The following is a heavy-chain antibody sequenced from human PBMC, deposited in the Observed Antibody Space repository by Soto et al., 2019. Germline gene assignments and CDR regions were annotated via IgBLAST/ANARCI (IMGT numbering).Heavy chain of an antibody. J-gene: IGHJ4*02. V-gene: IGHV3-21*01. CDR3: AREVVATATIDY. Sequence: PWGSLRLSCTVSVFTFSSYSMNWVRQAAGKGLEWVSSISSSSTYIYYTDSVKGRFTISRDNAKNSLYLQMNRLRAEDTAVYYCAREVVATATIDYWGQGALVTVSS. D-gene: IGHD1-7*01. CDR2: ISSSSTYI. CDR1: VFTFSSYS.